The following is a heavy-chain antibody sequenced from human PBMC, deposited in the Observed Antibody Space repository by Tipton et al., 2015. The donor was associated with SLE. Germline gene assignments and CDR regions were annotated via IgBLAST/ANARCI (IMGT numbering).Heavy chain of an antibody. V-gene: IGHV1-18*01. CDR3: AREGITVAHTNYFYYYMDV. Sequence: QVQLVQSGTEVKKPGASVKVSCKASGYIFNNFGISWVRQAPGQGLEWMGWISTIDGNTKSVQKFQGRLTMTTDTSTSTAYMELRSLRSDDTAVYYCAREGITVAHTNYFYYYMDVWGKGTTVAVS. CDR2: ISTIDGNT. D-gene: IGHD6-13*01. J-gene: IGHJ6*03. CDR1: GYIFNNFG.